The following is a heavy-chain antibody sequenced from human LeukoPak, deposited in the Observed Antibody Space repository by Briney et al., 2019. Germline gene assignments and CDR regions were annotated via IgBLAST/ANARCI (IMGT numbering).Heavy chain of an antibody. D-gene: IGHD2-2*01. CDR2: IYYSGST. CDR1: GGSISSGDYY. V-gene: IGHV4-30-4*08. J-gene: IGHJ4*02. Sequence: PSQTLSLTCTVSGGSISSGDYYWSWIRQPPGKGLEWIGYIYYSGSTYYNPSLKSRVTISVDTSKNQFSLKLSSVTAADTAVYYCARESIVVPAAIHYWGQGTLVTVSS. CDR3: ARESIVVPAAIHY.